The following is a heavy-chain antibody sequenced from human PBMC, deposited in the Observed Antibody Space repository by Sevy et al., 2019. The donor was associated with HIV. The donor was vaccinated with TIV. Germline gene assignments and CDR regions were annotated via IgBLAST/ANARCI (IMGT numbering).Heavy chain of an antibody. Sequence: GGPLRLSCEASGFTFSKYSMSWVRQAPGKGLEWVSTFSFGCGRINYADSVKGRVTISRDDSKNTLYLQMNSLRAEDTAVYYCAREGCTRPHDYWGQGTLVTVSS. CDR1: GFTFSKYS. CDR3: AREGCTRPHDY. J-gene: IGHJ4*02. V-gene: IGHV3-23*01. CDR2: FSFGCGRI.